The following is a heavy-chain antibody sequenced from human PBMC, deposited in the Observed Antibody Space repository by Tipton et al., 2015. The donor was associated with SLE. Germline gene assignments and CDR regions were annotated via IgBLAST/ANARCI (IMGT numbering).Heavy chain of an antibody. CDR3: ASRIVATTRLDY. CDR1: GGSFSGYY. CDR2: INHSGGT. J-gene: IGHJ4*02. D-gene: IGHD5-12*01. Sequence: TLSLTCAVYGGSFSGYYWSWIRQPPGKGLEWIGEINHSGGTNYNPSLKSRVTISVDTSKNQFSLKLSSVTAADTAVYYCASRIVATTRLDYWGQGTLVTVSS. V-gene: IGHV4-34*01.